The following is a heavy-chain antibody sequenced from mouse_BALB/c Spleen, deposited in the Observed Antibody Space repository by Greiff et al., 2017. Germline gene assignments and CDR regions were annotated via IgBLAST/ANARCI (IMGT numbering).Heavy chain of an antibody. V-gene: IGHV1-15*01. J-gene: IGHJ4*01. CDR1: GYTFTDYE. D-gene: IGHD1-1*01. CDR2: IDPETGGT. Sequence: VKLMESGAELVRPGASVTLSCKASGYTFTDYEMHWVKQTPVHGLEWIGAIDPETGGTAYNQKFKGKATLTADKSSSTAYMELRSLTSEDSAVYYCTRSDYYGSSYAMDYWGQGTSVTVSS. CDR3: TRSDYYGSSYAMDY.